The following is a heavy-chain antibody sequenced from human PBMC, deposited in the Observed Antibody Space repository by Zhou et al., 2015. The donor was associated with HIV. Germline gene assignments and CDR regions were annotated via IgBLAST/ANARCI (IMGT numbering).Heavy chain of an antibody. D-gene: IGHD2-15*01. CDR3: ARDPADICSGGSCYFDY. CDR2: IIPIFGTA. CDR1: GGTFSSYA. V-gene: IGHV1-69*01. Sequence: QVQLVQSGAEVKKPGSSVKVSCKASGGTFSSYAISWVRQAPGQGLEWMGGIIPIFGTANYAQKFQGRVTITADESTSTAYMELSSLRSEDTAVYYCARDPADICSGGSCYFDYWGQGTLVTVSS. J-gene: IGHJ4*02.